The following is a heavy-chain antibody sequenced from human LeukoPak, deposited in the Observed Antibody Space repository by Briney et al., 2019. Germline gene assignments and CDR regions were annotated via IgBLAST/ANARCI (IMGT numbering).Heavy chain of an antibody. V-gene: IGHV3-9*01. CDR1: GFTFHDYA. Sequence: GRSLRLSRAASGFTFHDYAMHWVRQAPGKGLEWVSGISSNSAGIGYADSVKGRFTISRDNARNTVYLQMNSLRVEDTAVYHCANDMTGPRDNWGQGTLVTVSS. CDR3: ANDMTGPRDN. CDR2: ISSNSAGI. D-gene: IGHD3-9*01. J-gene: IGHJ4*02.